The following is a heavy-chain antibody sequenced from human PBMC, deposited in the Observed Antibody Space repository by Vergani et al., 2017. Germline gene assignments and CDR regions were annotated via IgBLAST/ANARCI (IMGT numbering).Heavy chain of an antibody. V-gene: IGHV4-39*01. D-gene: IGHD3-10*01. CDR2: IYYSGST. CDR3: ARIITMVRGAHERPKEGYYFDY. Sequence: QLQLQESGPGLVKPSETLSLTCTVSGGSISSSSYYWGWIRQPPGKGLEWIGSIYYSGSTYYNPSLKSRVTISVDTSKNQFSLKLSSVTAADTAVYYCARIITMVRGAHERPKEGYYFDYWGQGTLVTVSS. CDR1: GGSISSSSYY. J-gene: IGHJ4*02.